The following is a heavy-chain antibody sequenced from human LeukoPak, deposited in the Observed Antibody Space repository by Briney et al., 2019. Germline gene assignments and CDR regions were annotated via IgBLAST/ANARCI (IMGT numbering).Heavy chain of an antibody. CDR1: GYTLTGYY. Sequence: ASVKVSCKASGYTLTGYYMHWVRQAPGQGLEWMGWISPNSGGTNYAQKFQGRVTMTRDTSISTAYMELSRLRSDDTAVYYCARLYPYSSNNNYYYGMDVWGQGTTVTVSS. CDR3: ARLYPYSSNNNYYYGMDV. V-gene: IGHV1-2*02. J-gene: IGHJ6*02. D-gene: IGHD6-13*01. CDR2: ISPNSGGT.